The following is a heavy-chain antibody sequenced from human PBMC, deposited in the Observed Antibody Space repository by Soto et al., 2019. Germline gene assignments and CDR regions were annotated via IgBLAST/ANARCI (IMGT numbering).Heavy chain of an antibody. D-gene: IGHD2-21*02. CDR3: AKDPPLSGDPFDY. J-gene: IGHJ4*02. CDR2: ISYDGSNK. V-gene: IGHV3-30*18. CDR1: GFTFSSYG. Sequence: QVQLVESGGGVVQPGRSLRLSCAASGFTFSSYGMHWVRQAPGKGLEWVAVISYDGSNKYYADSVKGRFTISRDNXKNTLYLQMNSLRAEDTAVYYCAKDPPLSGDPFDYGGQGTLVTVSS.